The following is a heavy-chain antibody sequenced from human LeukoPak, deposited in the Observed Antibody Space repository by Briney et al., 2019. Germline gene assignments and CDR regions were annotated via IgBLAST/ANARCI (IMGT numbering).Heavy chain of an antibody. CDR3: ARGKTSQNIVTRKTYNWFDP. CDR2: ISQFGDRT. Sequence: GGSLRLSCAASGFIFDSVGMNWVRQAPGKGLEWVSSISQFGDRTYYADSVKGRFTISRDNAKNSLYLQMKSLRAEDTAVYYCARGKTSQNIVTRKTYNWFDPWGQGTLVTVSS. D-gene: IGHD2/OR15-2a*01. CDR1: GFIFDSVG. J-gene: IGHJ5*02. V-gene: IGHV3-20*04.